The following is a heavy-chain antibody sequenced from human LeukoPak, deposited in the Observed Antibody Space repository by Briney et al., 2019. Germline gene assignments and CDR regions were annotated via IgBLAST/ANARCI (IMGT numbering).Heavy chain of an antibody. CDR1: GYTFTDYY. CDR3: ATDSSGWFE. Sequence: LVASVEVSCKASGYTFTDYYMHWVRQAPGQGLERLGWINPNSGGTNYAQMLQGRVTMTRDTSISTAYMELSRLRSDDTAIYYCATDSSGWFERGQGTLVTVSS. D-gene: IGHD6-19*01. V-gene: IGHV1-2*03. J-gene: IGHJ4*02. CDR2: INPNSGGT.